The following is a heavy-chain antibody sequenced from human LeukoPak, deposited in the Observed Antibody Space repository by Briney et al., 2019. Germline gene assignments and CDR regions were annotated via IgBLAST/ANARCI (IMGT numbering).Heavy chain of an antibody. D-gene: IGHD6-19*01. CDR3: ATSSAVGGFYFDY. Sequence: SETLSLTCAVSGGSISSSNWWSWVRQPPGKGLEWIGEIYHSGSTNYNPSLKSRVTISVDKSKNQFSLELSSVTAADTAVYYCATSSAVGGFYFDYWGQGTLVTVSS. J-gene: IGHJ4*02. CDR2: IYHSGST. V-gene: IGHV4-4*02. CDR1: GGSISSSNW.